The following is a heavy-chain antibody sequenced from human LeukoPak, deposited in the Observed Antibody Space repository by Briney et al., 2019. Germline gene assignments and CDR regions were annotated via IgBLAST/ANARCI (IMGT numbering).Heavy chain of an antibody. J-gene: IGHJ4*02. D-gene: IGHD1-26*01. CDR2: ITGGGDDT. CDR3: AKSRGESRGASNY. CDR1: GFTFSNYA. Sequence: SGGSLRLSCTASGFTFSNYAMSWVRQAPGKGLEWFSAITGGGDDTYHADSVKGRLTISRDNSKNTLYLQMNSLRVEDTAVYYCAKSRGESRGASNYWGQGTLVTVSS. V-gene: IGHV3-23*01.